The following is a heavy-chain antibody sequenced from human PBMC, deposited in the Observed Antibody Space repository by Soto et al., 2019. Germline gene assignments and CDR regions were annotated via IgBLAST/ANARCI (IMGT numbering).Heavy chain of an antibody. CDR2: IYYSGST. D-gene: IGHD3-10*02. CDR3: LRSVFT. J-gene: IGHJ5*02. CDR1: GGSISSGGYY. V-gene: IGHV4-31*03. Sequence: QVQLQESGPGLVKPSQTLSLTCTVSGGSISSGGYYWTWIRQHPGKGLEWIGYIYYSGSTYYNPAAKSWGLRTSSNATSLICRYLSFVTATDKAVCVCLRSVFTWGQGTLVTV.